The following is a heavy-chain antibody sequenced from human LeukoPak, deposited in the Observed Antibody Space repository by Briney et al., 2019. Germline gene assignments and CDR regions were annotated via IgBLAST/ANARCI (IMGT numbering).Heavy chain of an antibody. CDR2: ISSYNGNT. J-gene: IGHJ3*02. V-gene: IGHV1-18*01. CDR3: ARDYYGSGSYYDMDAFDI. CDR1: GYTFTSYG. Sequence: ASVKVSCKASGYTFTSYGISWVRQAPGQGLEWMGWISSYNGNTEYAQKFQGRVTMTTDTSTSTAYMQVRSLRSDDTAVYYARDYYGSGSYYDMDAFDIWGQGTMVTVSS. D-gene: IGHD3-10*01.